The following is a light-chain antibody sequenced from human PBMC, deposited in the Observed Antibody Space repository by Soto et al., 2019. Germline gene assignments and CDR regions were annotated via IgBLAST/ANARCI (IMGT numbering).Light chain of an antibody. CDR1: QSVSRSY. CDR2: GAS. CDR3: QQYAYSPLN. Sequence: EIVLTQSPGTLSLSPGDRATLSCRASQSVSRSYLGWYQQKPGQAPRLLMYGASNRATGIPDRFSGSGSGTDFTLTITRLEPEDSAMYYCQQYAYSPLNFGGGTKVDIK. V-gene: IGKV3-20*01. J-gene: IGKJ4*01.